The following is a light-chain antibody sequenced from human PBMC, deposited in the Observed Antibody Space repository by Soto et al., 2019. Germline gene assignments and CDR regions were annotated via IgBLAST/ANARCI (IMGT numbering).Light chain of an antibody. Sequence: EIVMTHSPATLSVSPGERATLSCRASQSVSNNLAWYQQKPGQAPRLLIYGASTRATAIPARFSGSGSGTEFTLTISSLQSEDFAVYYCQEYNNWHPITFGGGTKVEIK. J-gene: IGKJ4*01. CDR3: QEYNNWHPIT. CDR1: QSVSNN. V-gene: IGKV3-15*01. CDR2: GAS.